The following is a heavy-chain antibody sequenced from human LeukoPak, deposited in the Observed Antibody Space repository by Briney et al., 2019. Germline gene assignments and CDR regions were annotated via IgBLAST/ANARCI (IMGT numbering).Heavy chain of an antibody. CDR2: ISSSSSYI. Sequence: PGGSLRLSCAASGFTFSSYSMNWVRQAPGKGLEWVSSISSSSSYIYYADSVKGRFTISRDNAKNSLYLQMNSLRAEDTAVYYCARDLGVWYNWNLPGVRESRGYMDVWGKGTTVTVSS. CDR1: GFTFSSYS. J-gene: IGHJ6*03. V-gene: IGHV3-21*01. D-gene: IGHD1-20*01. CDR3: ARDLGVWYNWNLPGVRESRGYMDV.